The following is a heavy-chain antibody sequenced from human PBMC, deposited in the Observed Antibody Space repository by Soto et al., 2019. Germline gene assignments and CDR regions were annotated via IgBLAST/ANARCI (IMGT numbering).Heavy chain of an antibody. CDR3: ARGLLSLGELSLTRYYFDY. CDR2: INHSGST. Sequence: KTSETLSLTCAVYGGSFSGYYWSWIRQPPGKGLEWIGEINHSGSTNYNPSLKSRVTISVDTSKNQFSLKLSSVTAADTAVYYCARGLLSLGELSLTRYYFDYWGQGTLVTVSS. CDR1: GGSFSGYY. J-gene: IGHJ4*02. V-gene: IGHV4-34*01. D-gene: IGHD3-16*02.